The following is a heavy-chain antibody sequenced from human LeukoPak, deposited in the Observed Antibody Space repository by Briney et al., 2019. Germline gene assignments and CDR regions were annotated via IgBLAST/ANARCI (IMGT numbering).Heavy chain of an antibody. D-gene: IGHD6-6*01. CDR1: GFTFSSYV. V-gene: IGHV3-30-3*01. Sequence: GGSLRLSCAASGFTFSSYVMHWVRQAPGKGLEWVAVISYDGSNKYYADSVKGRFTISRDNAKNSLYPQMNSLRAEDTAVYYCARDNRVLISSSTNFDYWGQGTLVTVSS. CDR3: ARDNRVLISSSTNFDY. CDR2: ISYDGSNK. J-gene: IGHJ4*02.